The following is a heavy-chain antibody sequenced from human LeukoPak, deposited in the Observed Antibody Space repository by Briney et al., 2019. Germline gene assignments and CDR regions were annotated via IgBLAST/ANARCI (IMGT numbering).Heavy chain of an antibody. CDR2: IKSKTDGGTT. CDR1: GFTFSNAW. V-gene: IGHV3-15*01. D-gene: IGHD3-10*01. J-gene: IGHJ4*02. CDR3: TTDLLWFGELGY. Sequence: GGSLRLSCAASGFTFSNAWMSWVRQAPGKGLEWVGRIKSKTDGGTTDYAAPVKGRFTFSRDDSKNTLYLQMNSLKTEDTAVYYCTTDLLWFGELGYWGQGTLVTVSS.